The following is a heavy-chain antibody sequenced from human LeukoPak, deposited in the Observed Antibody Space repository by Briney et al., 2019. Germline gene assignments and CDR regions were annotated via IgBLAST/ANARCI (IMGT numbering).Heavy chain of an antibody. Sequence: SGGSLRLSCAASGFTFSSYWMSWVRQAPGKGLEWVANIKQDGSEKYYVDSVKGLFTISRDNSKNTLYLQMNSLRAEDAAVYYCAREDIVVVALDYWGQGTLVTVSS. V-gene: IGHV3-7*01. CDR3: AREDIVVVALDY. CDR1: GFTFSSYW. CDR2: IKQDGSEK. D-gene: IGHD2-2*01. J-gene: IGHJ4*02.